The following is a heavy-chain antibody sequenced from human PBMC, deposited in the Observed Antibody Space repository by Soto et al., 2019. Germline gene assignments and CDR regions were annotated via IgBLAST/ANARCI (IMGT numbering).Heavy chain of an antibody. V-gene: IGHV1-18*04. CDR1: GYTFTSYG. J-gene: IGHJ5*02. D-gene: IGHD6-13*01. CDR3: ARDTPDYWPGYSSSWYWFDP. Sequence: ASVKVSCKASGYTFTSYGISWVRQAPGQGLEWMGWISAYNGNANYAQKLQGRVTMTTDTSTSTAYMELRSLRSDDTAVYYCARDTPDYWPGYSSSWYWFDPWGQGTLVPVSS. CDR2: ISAYNGNA.